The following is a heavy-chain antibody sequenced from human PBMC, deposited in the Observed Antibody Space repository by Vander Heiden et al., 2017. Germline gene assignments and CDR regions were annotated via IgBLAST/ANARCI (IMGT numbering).Heavy chain of an antibody. CDR1: GGSISSYY. D-gene: IGHD3-22*01. V-gene: IGHV4-59*01. CDR2: IYYSGST. Sequence: QVQLQESGPGLVKPSETLSLTCTVSGGSISSYYWSWIRQPPGKGLEWIGYIYYSGSTNYKPSRKRRVTISVDTSKNQFSRKLSSVTDEETEVYYCARVLVLWDEESSGYAFDIWGQGTMVQVS. J-gene: IGHJ3*02. CDR3: ARVLVLWDEESSGYAFDI.